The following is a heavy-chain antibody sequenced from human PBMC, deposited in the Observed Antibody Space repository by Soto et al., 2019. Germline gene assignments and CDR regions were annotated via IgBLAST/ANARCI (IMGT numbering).Heavy chain of an antibody. CDR1: GITLGNYW. Sequence: GGSLRLSCVGYGITLGNYWMTWVRQAPGKGLEWVARIKVDGSDTDYLDSVKGRFTISRDNAKNSLHLQMNSLTAEDTAVYYCARGVPSYDFWSGYYKNQNYYYYMDVWGKGTTVTVSS. V-gene: IGHV3-7*01. CDR3: ARGVPSYDFWSGYYKNQNYYYYMDV. D-gene: IGHD3-3*01. J-gene: IGHJ6*03. CDR2: IKVDGSDT.